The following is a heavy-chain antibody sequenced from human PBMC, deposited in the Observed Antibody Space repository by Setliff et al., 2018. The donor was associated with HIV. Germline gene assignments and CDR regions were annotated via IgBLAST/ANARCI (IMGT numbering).Heavy chain of an antibody. CDR3: ARVHGYFDSSGYSLDAFDI. D-gene: IGHD3-22*01. CDR2: IWYDGSNK. CDR1: GFTFSSYA. J-gene: IGHJ3*02. Sequence: GSLRLSCAASGFTFSSYAMHWVRQAPGKGLEWVALIWYDGSNKYYADSVKGRFTISRDNSKNTLYLQMNSLRAEDTAVYYCARVHGYFDSSGYSLDAFDIWGQGTMVT. V-gene: IGHV3-33*01.